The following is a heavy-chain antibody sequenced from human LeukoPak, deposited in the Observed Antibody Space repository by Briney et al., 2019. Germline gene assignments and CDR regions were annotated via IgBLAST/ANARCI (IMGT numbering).Heavy chain of an antibody. CDR1: GGSFSAYY. D-gene: IGHD6-19*01. J-gene: IGHJ4*02. CDR2: VSHSGHT. Sequence: SETLSLTCGVYGGSFSAYYWTWIRQTPGKGLEWIGEVSHSGHTEYNPSLRSRVTILLDTSKNQFSLSVKSVTAADTALYYCARGGTVAGYRSPLKNHFDSWGQGSLVTVSS. CDR3: ARGGTVAGYRSPLKNHFDS. V-gene: IGHV4-34*01.